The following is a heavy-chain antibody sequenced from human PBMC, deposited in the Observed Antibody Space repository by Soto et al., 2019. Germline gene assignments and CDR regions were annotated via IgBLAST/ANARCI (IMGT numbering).Heavy chain of an antibody. J-gene: IGHJ6*02. CDR2: ISYDGGNK. CDR1: GFTFSSYG. D-gene: IGHD5-18*01. V-gene: IGHV3-30*18. Sequence: GGALRLSCAASGFTFSSYGMHWVRQAPGKGLEWVAVISYDGGNKYYADSVKGRFTISRDNSKNTLYLQMNSLRAEDTAVYYCAKASMDTDYYYYGMDVWGQGTTVTVSS. CDR3: AKASMDTDYYYYGMDV.